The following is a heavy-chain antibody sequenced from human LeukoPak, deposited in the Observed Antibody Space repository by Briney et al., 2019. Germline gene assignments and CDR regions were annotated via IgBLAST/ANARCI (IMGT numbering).Heavy chain of an antibody. CDR3: ATEAIAVAASAFDI. CDR1: GYTLTELS. D-gene: IGHD6-19*01. V-gene: IGHV1-24*01. J-gene: IGHJ3*02. Sequence: GASVKVSCKVSGYTLTELSMHWVRQAPGKGLEWMGGFDPEDGETIYAQKFQGRVTMTEDTSTGTAYMELSSLRSEDTAVYYCATEAIAVAASAFDIWGQGTMVTVSS. CDR2: FDPEDGET.